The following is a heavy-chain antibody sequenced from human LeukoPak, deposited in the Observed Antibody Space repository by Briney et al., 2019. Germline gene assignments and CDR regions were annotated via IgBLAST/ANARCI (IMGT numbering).Heavy chain of an antibody. Sequence: SETLSLTCTVSGGSISSSSYYWGWIRQPPGKGLEWIGRIYYSGSTYYNPSLKSRVTISVDTSKNQFSLKLSSVTAADTAVYYCGRGRTGYYDFWSGYRYFDYWGQGTLVTVSS. CDR3: GRGRTGYYDFWSGYRYFDY. J-gene: IGHJ4*02. CDR2: IYYSGST. V-gene: IGHV4-39*01. D-gene: IGHD3-3*01. CDR1: GGSISSSSYY.